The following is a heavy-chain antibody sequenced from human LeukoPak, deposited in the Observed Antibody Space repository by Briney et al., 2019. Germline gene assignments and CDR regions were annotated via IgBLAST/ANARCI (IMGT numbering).Heavy chain of an antibody. Sequence: SETLSLTCTVSGGSISSSSYYWGWIRQPPGKGLEWIGSIYYSGSTYYNPSLKSRVTISVDTSKNQFSLKLSSVTAADTAVYYCARQNYDFWSGYPLWYFDLWGRGTLVTVSS. CDR2: IYYSGST. CDR1: GGSISSSSYY. V-gene: IGHV4-39*01. D-gene: IGHD3-3*01. J-gene: IGHJ2*01. CDR3: ARQNYDFWSGYPLWYFDL.